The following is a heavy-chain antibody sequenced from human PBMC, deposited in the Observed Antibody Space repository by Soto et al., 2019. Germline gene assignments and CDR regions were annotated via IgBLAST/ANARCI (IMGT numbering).Heavy chain of an antibody. CDR3: ARAGVTYYYDSSGCGRITYHYGMDV. CDR2: IKQDGSEK. Sequence: EVQLVESGGGLVQPGGSLRLSCAASGFTFSSYWMSWVRQAPGKGLEWVANIKQDGSEKYYVDSVKGRFTISRDNAKNSLYLQMNSLRAEDTAVYYCARAGVTYYYDSSGCGRITYHYGMDVWGQGTTVTVSS. J-gene: IGHJ6*02. CDR1: GFTFSSYW. V-gene: IGHV3-7*05. D-gene: IGHD3-22*01.